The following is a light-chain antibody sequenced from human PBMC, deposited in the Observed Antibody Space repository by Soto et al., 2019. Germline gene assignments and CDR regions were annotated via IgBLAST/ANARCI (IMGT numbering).Light chain of an antibody. CDR3: HQYDSSRT. CDR1: QTVTSTF. Sequence: EIVFTQSPGTLSLSPGERATLSCRASQTVTSTFLAWYQKKPGQAPRLLIYGASRRATGIPDRFSGSGSGTDFTLTITRLEPEDFAVYYCHQYDSSRTFGQGTKVEMK. J-gene: IGKJ1*01. CDR2: GAS. V-gene: IGKV3-20*01.